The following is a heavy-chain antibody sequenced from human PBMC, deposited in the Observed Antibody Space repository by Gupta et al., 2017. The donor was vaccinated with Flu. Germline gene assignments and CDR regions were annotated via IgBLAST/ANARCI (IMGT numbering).Heavy chain of an antibody. CDR3: ASPNCSGGSCYSYYYYYGMDV. V-gene: IGHV4-39*01. J-gene: IGHJ6*02. D-gene: IGHD2-15*01. CDR2: IYYSGVT. CDR1: GGSITSSSYC. Sequence: QLQLQESGPGLVKPSDTLSLTCTFSGGSITSSSYCWDCNRHPPGKGLEWIGSIYYSGVTYYHPSLQRRVTISVDTSKNQFSLKLSSVTAADTAVYYCASPNCSGGSCYSYYYYYGMDVWVQGTTVTVSS.